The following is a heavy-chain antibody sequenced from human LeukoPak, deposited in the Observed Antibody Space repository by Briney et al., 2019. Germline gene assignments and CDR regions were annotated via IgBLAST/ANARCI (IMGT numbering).Heavy chain of an antibody. J-gene: IGHJ4*02. D-gene: IGHD3-22*01. V-gene: IGHV3-23*01. Sequence: GGTLRLSCAASGFTFSSYGMSWVRQAPGKGLEWVSGISGSGDSTYYADSVKGRFTISRDNSKNTLYLQMNGLRAEDTAVYYCARGAPTVTRREYYYDSSGYYDFGYWGRGTLVTVSS. CDR3: ARGAPTVTRREYYYDSSGYYDFGY. CDR2: ISGSGDST. CDR1: GFTFSSYG.